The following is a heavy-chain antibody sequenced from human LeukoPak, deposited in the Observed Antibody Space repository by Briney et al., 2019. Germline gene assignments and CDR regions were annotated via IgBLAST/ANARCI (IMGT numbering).Heavy chain of an antibody. D-gene: IGHD5-12*01. V-gene: IGHV3-7*01. CDR2: IKQDGTEK. J-gene: IGHJ4*02. Sequence: GGSLRLSCAASKFTFSYYWMTWVRQAPGKGLEWVANIKQDGTEKLYVDSVKGRFTISRDNANNSLFLQMNSLRPEDTAVYYCSRDRLGGLDHWGQGTLVTVSS. CDR1: KFTFSYYW. CDR3: SRDRLGGLDH.